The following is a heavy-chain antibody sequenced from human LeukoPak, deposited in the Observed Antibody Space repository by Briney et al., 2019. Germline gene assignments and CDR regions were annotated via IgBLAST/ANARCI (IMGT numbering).Heavy chain of an antibody. Sequence: GRSLRLSCAASGFTFDDYAMHWVRHAPGKGLEWVSGISWNSGSIGYADSVKGRFTISRDNAKNSLYLQMNSLRAEDTALYYCAKDTLHSGSYHNYFDYWGQGTLVTVSS. D-gene: IGHD1-26*01. CDR1: GFTFDDYA. J-gene: IGHJ4*02. CDR2: ISWNSGSI. V-gene: IGHV3-9*01. CDR3: AKDTLHSGSYHNYFDY.